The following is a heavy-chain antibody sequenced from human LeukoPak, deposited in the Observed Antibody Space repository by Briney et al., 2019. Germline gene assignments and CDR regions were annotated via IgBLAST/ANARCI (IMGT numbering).Heavy chain of an antibody. CDR2: IYSGGST. CDR3: ARAPHDYGAFDY. J-gene: IGHJ4*02. CDR1: GFTVSSNY. D-gene: IGHD4-17*01. Sequence: GGSLRLSCAASGFTVSSNYMSWVRQAPGKGLEWVSVIYSGGSTYYADSVKGRFTISRHNSKSTLYLQMNSLRAEDTAVYYCARAPHDYGAFDYWGQGTLVTVSS. V-gene: IGHV3-53*04.